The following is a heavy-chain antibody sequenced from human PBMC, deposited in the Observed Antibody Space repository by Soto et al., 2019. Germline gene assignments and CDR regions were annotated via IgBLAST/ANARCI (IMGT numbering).Heavy chain of an antibody. CDR1: GGSISSYY. V-gene: IGHV4-59*01. CDR3: ARDLEGHFDY. Sequence: SETLSLTCTVSGGSISSYYWSWIRQPPGKGLEWIGYIYYSGSTNYNPSLKSRVTISVDTSKNQFSLKLSSVTAADTAAYYCARDLEGHFDYWGQGTLVTVSS. CDR2: IYYSGST. J-gene: IGHJ4*02. D-gene: IGHD1-1*01.